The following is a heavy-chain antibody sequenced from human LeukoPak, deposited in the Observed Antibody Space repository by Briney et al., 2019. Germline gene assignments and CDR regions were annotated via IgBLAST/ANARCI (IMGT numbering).Heavy chain of an antibody. CDR1: GFTFSSYA. CDR2: ISYDKSNK. CDR3: ARDGSPSGTYQQGHFDY. D-gene: IGHD1-26*01. V-gene: IGHV3-30-3*01. Sequence: GGSLRLSCAASGFTFSSYAMHWVRQAPGKGLEWVAVISYDKSNKYYADSVKGRFTISRDNSKNTLYLQMNSLKTEDTAVYYCARDGSPSGTYQQGHFDYWGQRTLVTVSS. J-gene: IGHJ4*02.